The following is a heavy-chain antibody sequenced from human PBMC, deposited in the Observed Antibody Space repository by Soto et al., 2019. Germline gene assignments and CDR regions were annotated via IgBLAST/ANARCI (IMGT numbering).Heavy chain of an antibody. CDR3: AHSFYYGSGSLDY. V-gene: IGHV2-5*02. Sequence: QITLKESGPTLVKPTQTLTLTCTFSGFSLSTSGVGVGWIRQPPGKALECLALIYWDDDKRYSSSLKSRLTHTKDTSKNQVVVIRTSMDPVDTATDYCAHSFYYGSGSLDYWGQGTLVTVSS. CDR2: IYWDDDK. D-gene: IGHD3-10*01. J-gene: IGHJ4*02. CDR1: GFSLSTSGVG.